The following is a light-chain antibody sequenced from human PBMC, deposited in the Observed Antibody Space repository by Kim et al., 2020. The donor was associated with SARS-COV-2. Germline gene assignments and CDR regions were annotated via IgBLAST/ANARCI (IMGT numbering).Light chain of an antibody. Sequence: EIVLTQSPGTLSLSPGERATFSCRASQSVGSSLLAWYQQKPGQAPRLLIYEAFKRVAGIPDRFSGSGSGTDFTLTISRPEPEDFAMYYCQQYGSSPYSFGQGTKLEI. CDR2: EAF. V-gene: IGKV3-20*01. CDR3: QQYGSSPYS. J-gene: IGKJ2*03. CDR1: QSVGSSL.